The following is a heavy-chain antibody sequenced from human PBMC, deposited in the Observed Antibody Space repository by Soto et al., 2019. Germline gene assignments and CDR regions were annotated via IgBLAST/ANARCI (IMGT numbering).Heavy chain of an antibody. V-gene: IGHV3-23*01. CDR1: GFTFSSYA. CDR3: AKGHGGWRADYYYYYMDV. CDR2: ISGSGGST. D-gene: IGHD2-15*01. J-gene: IGHJ6*03. Sequence: GGSLRLSCAASGFTFSSYAMSWVRQAPGKGLEWVSAISGSGGSTYYADSVKGRFPISRDNSKNTLYLQMNSLRAEDTAVYYCAKGHGGWRADYYYYYMDVWGKGTTVTVSS.